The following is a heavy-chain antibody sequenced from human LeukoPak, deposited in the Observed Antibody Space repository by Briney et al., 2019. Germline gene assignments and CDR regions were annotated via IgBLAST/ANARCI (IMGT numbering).Heavy chain of an antibody. CDR2: ISSSSSYI. D-gene: IGHD3-22*01. J-gene: IGHJ4*02. CDR1: GFTFSSYS. V-gene: IGHV3-21*01. Sequence: GGSLRLSCAASGFTFSSYSMNWVRQAPGKGLEWVSSISSSSSYIYYADSVKGRFTISRDNAKNSLYLQMNSLRAEDTAVYYCARDMDHGGYYLVWGQGTLVTVSS. CDR3: ARDMDHGGYYLV.